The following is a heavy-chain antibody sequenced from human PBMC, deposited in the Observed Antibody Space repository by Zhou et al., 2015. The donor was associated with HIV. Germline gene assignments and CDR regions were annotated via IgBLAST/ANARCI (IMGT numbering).Heavy chain of an antibody. D-gene: IGHD3-3*01. CDR3: ARGGELDYDFWTAYLDY. Sequence: QVQLVESGGGVVLPGRSLRLSCAASGFTFSSYSMHWVRQAPGKGLEWVAVISYDGSNKYYEDSVNGRFTVSRDNSKNTLFLQMNSLRAEDTAVYYCARGGELDYDFWTAYLDYWGLGRLVTVSS. CDR2: ISYDGSNK. V-gene: IGHV3-30-3*01. J-gene: IGHJ4*02. CDR1: GFTFSSYS.